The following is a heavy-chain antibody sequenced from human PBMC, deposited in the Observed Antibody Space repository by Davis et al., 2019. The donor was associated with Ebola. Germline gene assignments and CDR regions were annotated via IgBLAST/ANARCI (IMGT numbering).Heavy chain of an antibody. CDR2: ISGGGYDT. Sequence: PGGSLRLSCAASGFTFSSYAMSWVRQAPGRGLEWVSTISGGGYDTYYADSVKGRFTISRDNSSNTLNLQMNSLRAEDTAVYYCAKSLVYCSGGFCHALDIWGQGTVVTVSS. J-gene: IGHJ3*02. CDR1: GFTFSSYA. CDR3: AKSLVYCSGGFCHALDI. V-gene: IGHV3-23*01. D-gene: IGHD2-15*01.